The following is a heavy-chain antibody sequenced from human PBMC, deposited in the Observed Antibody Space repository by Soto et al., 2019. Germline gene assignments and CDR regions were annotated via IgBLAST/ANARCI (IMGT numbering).Heavy chain of an antibody. CDR2: ISGSGRIT. D-gene: IGHD3-9*01. CDR1: GFTFTSYA. J-gene: IGHJ1*01. CDR3: AKDVHYDILTGIEYFHH. V-gene: IGHV3-23*01. Sequence: EVELLESGGGLVQPGGSLRLSCAASGFTFTSYAMSWVRRAPGKGLEWVSGISGSGRITKYADSVKGRFIISRDNFKSTLFLQMSSLRAEDTAVYYCAKDVHYDILTGIEYFHHWAQGTLVTVSS.